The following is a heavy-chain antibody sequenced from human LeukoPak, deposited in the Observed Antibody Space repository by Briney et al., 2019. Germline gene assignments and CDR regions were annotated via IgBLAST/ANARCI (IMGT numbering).Heavy chain of an antibody. J-gene: IGHJ6*03. CDR2: IYYSGST. Sequence: PSETLSLTCTVSGDSISSHYWSWIRQPPGKGLEWIGYIYYSGSTTYNPSLKSRVTISVDTSKNQFSLKLSSVTAADTAVYYCAGGEDMRNYYYYMDVWGQGTTVTVSS. V-gene: IGHV4-59*11. CDR3: AGGEDMRNYYYYMDV. CDR1: GDSISSHY.